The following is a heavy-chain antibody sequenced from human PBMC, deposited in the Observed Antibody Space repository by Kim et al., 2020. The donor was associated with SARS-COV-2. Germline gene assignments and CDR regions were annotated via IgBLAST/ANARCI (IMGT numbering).Heavy chain of an antibody. V-gene: IGHV4-59*13. D-gene: IGHD1-1*01. Sequence: SETLSLTCAVSGGSITPYFWSWIRQTPGKGLECIGRVRYAGDTEYNPSLKSRVTISVDTSNSRFSLQLASVTAADTAVYYCAREAPYCTSGICYSAYDIWGPGTMVTVSS. CDR3: AREAPYCTSGICYSAYDI. CDR1: GGSITPYF. CDR2: VRYAGDT. J-gene: IGHJ3*02.